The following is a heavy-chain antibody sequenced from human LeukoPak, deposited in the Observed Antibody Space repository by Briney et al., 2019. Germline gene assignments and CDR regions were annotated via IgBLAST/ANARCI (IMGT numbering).Heavy chain of an antibody. V-gene: IGHV5-51*01. CDR2: IYPGDSDT. Sequence: VESLKISCKGSGYSFTSYWIGWVRQMPGKGLEGMGIIYPGDSDTRYSPSFQAHVTISADKSISTAYLQCSSMKASDTDMYYCARLTDLYGSGSYYFDYWGQGTLVTVSS. CDR1: GYSFTSYW. J-gene: IGHJ4*02. D-gene: IGHD3-10*01. CDR3: ARLTDLYGSGSYYFDY.